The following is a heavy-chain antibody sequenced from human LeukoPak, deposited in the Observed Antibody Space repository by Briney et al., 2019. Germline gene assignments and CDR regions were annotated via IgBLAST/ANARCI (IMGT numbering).Heavy chain of an antibody. CDR1: GGSISSYS. D-gene: IGHD4/OR15-4a*01. CDR2: IYPRESP. CDR3: ARRGSGNGGTYAGMDV. V-gene: IGHV4-4*07. J-gene: IGHJ6*02. Sequence: SETLSLTCTVSGGSISSYSWSWMRQPAGKGLEWIGRIYPRESPNYNPSLKSRVIMSVDKSKNQFSLKLRSVSAGDTAVYYCARRGSGNGGTYAGMDVWGQGTTVTVSS.